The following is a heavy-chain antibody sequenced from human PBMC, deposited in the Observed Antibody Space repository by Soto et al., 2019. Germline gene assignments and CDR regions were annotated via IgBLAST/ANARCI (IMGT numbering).Heavy chain of an antibody. J-gene: IGHJ4*02. CDR2: INAGNGNT. V-gene: IGHV1-3*01. CDR3: AREGLRYFDWFFDY. CDR1: GYTFTSYA. Sequence: QVQLVQSGAEVKKPGASVKVSCKASGYTFTSYAMHWVRQAPGQRLEWMGWINAGNGNTKYSKKFQGRVTITRDTSASTAYMELSSLRSEDTAVYYCAREGLRYFDWFFDYWGQGTLVTVSS. D-gene: IGHD3-9*01.